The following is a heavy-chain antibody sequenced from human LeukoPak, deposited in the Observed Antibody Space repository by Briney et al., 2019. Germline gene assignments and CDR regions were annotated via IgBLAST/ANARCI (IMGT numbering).Heavy chain of an antibody. CDR1: GFTFSNYN. CDR2: ISSGSSYI. D-gene: IGHD1-26*01. V-gene: IGHV3-21*04. Sequence: PGGSLRLSCAASGFTFSNYNMNWVRQAPGKGLEWVSSISSGSSYIYYADSVKGRFTISRDNAKNSLYLQMNSLRAEDMALYYCARGNSGSYSQDWFDPWGQGTLVTVSS. CDR3: ARGNSGSYSQDWFDP. J-gene: IGHJ5*02.